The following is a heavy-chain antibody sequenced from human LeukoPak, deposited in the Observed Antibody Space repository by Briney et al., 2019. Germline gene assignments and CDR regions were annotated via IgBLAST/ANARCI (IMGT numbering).Heavy chain of an antibody. CDR1: GFTFNNYA. CDR2: ISGSGGST. J-gene: IGHJ4*02. V-gene: IGHV3-23*01. CDR3: ARKASEFDC. Sequence: GGSLRLSCAASGFTFNNYAMSWVRQAPGKGLEWVSSISGSGGSTYYADSVKGRFTISRDNSQNTLYLQMNSLRAEDTAVYYCARKASEFDCWGQGALVTVSS.